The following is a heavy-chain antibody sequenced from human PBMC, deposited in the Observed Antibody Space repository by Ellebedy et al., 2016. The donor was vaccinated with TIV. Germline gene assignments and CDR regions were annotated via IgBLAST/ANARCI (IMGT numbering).Heavy chain of an antibody. V-gene: IGHV4-34*01. J-gene: IGHJ4*02. D-gene: IGHD2-8*01. Sequence: SETLSLTXDVYGESFRGFYWTWIRQSPEKGLEWIGEVDDRGVTNCNPSLKRRVSMSVDTSTNQFSLKVNSVTAADTAVYYCARGQGNGRSDLDSWGQGSLVIVTS. CDR1: GESFRGFY. CDR3: ARGQGNGRSDLDS. CDR2: VDDRGVT.